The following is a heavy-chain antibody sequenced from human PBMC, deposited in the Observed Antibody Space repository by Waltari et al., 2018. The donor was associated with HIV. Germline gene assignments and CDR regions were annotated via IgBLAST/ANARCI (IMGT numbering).Heavy chain of an antibody. Sequence: EVQLVESGGGLVQPGGSLRLSCAASGFTSRSYWMSWVRQAPGRGLDWAANIKQDGSEKYYVDSVKGRFTISRDNAKNSLYLQMNSLRAEDTAVYYCARDRVVPAAMRGNYYYYGMDVWGQGTTVTVSS. D-gene: IGHD2-2*01. CDR3: ARDRVVPAAMRGNYYYYGMDV. CDR1: GFTSRSYW. V-gene: IGHV3-7*01. CDR2: IKQDGSEK. J-gene: IGHJ6*02.